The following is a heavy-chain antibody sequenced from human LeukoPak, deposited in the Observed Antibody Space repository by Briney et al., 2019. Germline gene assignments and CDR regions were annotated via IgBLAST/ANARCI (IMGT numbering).Heavy chain of an antibody. D-gene: IGHD6-19*01. V-gene: IGHV1-2*02. J-gene: IGHJ4*02. CDR1: GYTFTGYY. Sequence: ASVKDSCKASGYTFTGYYMHWVRQAPGQGLEWMGWINPNRGGTNYAQKFQGRVTMIRDTSISTAYMELSRLRSDGTAVYYCARDVRAVAGHFDYWGQGTLVTVSS. CDR2: INPNRGGT. CDR3: ARDVRAVAGHFDY.